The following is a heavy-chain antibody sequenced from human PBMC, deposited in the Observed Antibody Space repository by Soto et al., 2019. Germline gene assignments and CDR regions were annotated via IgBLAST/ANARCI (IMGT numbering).Heavy chain of an antibody. Sequence: SETLSLTCTVSGGSISSSSYYWGWIRQPPGKGLEWIGSIYYSGSTYYNPSLKSRVTISVDTSKNQFSLRAEDTAVYYCAKDRLAVNSGYYGMDVWGQGTTVTVSS. CDR1: GGSISSSSYY. V-gene: IGHV4-39*02. CDR3: AKDRLAVNSGYYGMDV. CDR2: IYYSGST. J-gene: IGHJ6*02. D-gene: IGHD6-25*01.